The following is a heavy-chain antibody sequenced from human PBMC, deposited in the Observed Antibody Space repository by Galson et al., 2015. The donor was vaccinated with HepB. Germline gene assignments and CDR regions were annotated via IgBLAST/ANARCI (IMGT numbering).Heavy chain of an antibody. V-gene: IGHV1-18*01. D-gene: IGHD3-22*01. J-gene: IGHJ4*02. Sequence: VRQAPGQGLEWMGWISAYNGNTNYAQKLQGRVTMTTDTSTSTAYMELRSLRSDDTAVYYCAREVRGSSGDYWGQGTLVTVSS. CDR3: AREVRGSSGDY. CDR2: ISAYNGNT.